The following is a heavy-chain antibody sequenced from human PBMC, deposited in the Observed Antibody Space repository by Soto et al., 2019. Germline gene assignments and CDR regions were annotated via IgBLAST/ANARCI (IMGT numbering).Heavy chain of an antibody. Sequence: GGSLRLSCAASGFSFNDYYMVWTRQAPGKGLEWISHISGIGTTIYYADSVKGRFTISRDNAKNSVYLQMNSLRAEDTAVYYWGPGRGYLVGPPSPLDYWGQGTLVTVSS. J-gene: IGHJ4*02. D-gene: IGHD2-15*01. CDR3: GPGRGYLVGPPSPLDY. CDR1: GFSFNDYY. V-gene: IGHV3-11*01. CDR2: ISGIGTTI.